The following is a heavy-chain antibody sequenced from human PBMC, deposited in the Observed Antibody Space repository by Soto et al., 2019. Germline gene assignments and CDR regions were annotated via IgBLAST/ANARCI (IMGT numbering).Heavy chain of an antibody. V-gene: IGHV2-5*01. D-gene: IGHD5-12*01. CDR2: IHWNNDK. CDR3: THSEYTGYDVLGRRDESFQS. CDR1: GFSLTTSGVG. J-gene: IGHJ1*01. Sequence: QITLKESGPTLVKRTQTLTLTCTFSGFSLTTSGVGVGWVRQSPGGALEWLALIHWNNDKHYRPSLKGRLTIAKDTSESQVVLTVTDMDPVDTGTYYCTHSEYTGYDVLGRRDESFQSWGQGTLVTVSS.